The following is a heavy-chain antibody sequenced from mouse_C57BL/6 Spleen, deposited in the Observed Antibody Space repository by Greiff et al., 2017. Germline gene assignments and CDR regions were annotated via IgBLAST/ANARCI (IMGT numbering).Heavy chain of an antibody. V-gene: IGHV1-85*01. CDR3: ARPSYYGSRWFAY. Sequence: VQLQQSGPELVKPGASVKLSCKASGYTFTSYDINWVKQRPGQGLEWIGRIYPRDGSTKYNEKFKGKATLTVDTSSSTAYMELHSLTSEDSAVYFCARPSYYGSRWFAYWGQGTLVTVSA. D-gene: IGHD1-1*01. CDR1: GYTFTSYD. CDR2: IYPRDGST. J-gene: IGHJ3*01.